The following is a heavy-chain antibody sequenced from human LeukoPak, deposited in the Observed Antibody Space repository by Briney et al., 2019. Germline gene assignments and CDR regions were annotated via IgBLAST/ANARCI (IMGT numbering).Heavy chain of an antibody. Sequence: SQTLSLTCAISGDSVSSNSAAWHWIRQSPSRGLEWLGRTYYRSRWFNDFAASVKSRMIINSDTSKNHFSLQLNSVTPDDTAVYFCIRRFCGGLDVWGQGTTVTVSS. CDR3: IRRFCGGLDV. J-gene: IGHJ6*02. V-gene: IGHV6-1*01. CDR1: GDSVSSNSAA. D-gene: IGHD3-3*01. CDR2: TYYRSRWFN.